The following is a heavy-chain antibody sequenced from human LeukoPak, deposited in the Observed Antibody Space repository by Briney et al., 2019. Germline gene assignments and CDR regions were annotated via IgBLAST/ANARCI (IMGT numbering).Heavy chain of an antibody. CDR1: GFTFSSYA. CDR2: ISYDGSNK. CDR3: ARQGNYYYYMDV. V-gene: IGHV3-30*04. Sequence: GGSLRLSCAASGFTFSSYAMHWVRQAPGKGLEWVAVISYDGSNKYYADSVKGRFTISRDNSKNTLYLQMNSLRVEDTAVYYCARQGNYYYYMDVWGKGTTVTVSS. J-gene: IGHJ6*03.